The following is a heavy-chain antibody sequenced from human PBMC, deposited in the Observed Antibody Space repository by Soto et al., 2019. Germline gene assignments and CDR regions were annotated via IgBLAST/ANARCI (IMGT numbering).Heavy chain of an antibody. CDR2: IIPIFGTA. Sequence: GASAKVACKASGGTFSSYAISWVRQAPGQGLEWMGGIIPIFGTANYAQKFQGRVTITADESTSTAYMELSSLRSEDTAVYYCGSFSLNLYHQDWSPFLASRGQGTPV. J-gene: IGHJ4*02. CDR1: GGTFSSYA. D-gene: IGHD3-3*01. V-gene: IGHV1-69*13. CDR3: GSFSLNLYHQDWSPFLAS.